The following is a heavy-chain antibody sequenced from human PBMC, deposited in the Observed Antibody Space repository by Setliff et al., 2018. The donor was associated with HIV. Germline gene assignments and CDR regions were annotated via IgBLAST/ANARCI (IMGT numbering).Heavy chain of an antibody. CDR2: INAGNGDT. Sequence: ASVKVSCKASGYTFTSYAMHWVRQAPGQRLEWMGWINAGNGDTKYSQKFQGRVTITRDTSASTAYMELSSLRSEDTAVYYCARGHSSSTNWFFDLWGRGTLVTVSS. CDR3: ARGHSSSTNWFFDL. D-gene: IGHD6-6*01. V-gene: IGHV1-3*01. J-gene: IGHJ2*01. CDR1: GYTFTSYA.